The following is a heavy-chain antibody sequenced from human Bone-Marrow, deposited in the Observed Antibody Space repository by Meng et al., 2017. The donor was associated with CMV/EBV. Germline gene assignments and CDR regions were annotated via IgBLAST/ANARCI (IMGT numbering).Heavy chain of an antibody. D-gene: IGHD3-3*01. CDR2: IRNDGSKK. V-gene: IGHV3-30*02. J-gene: IGHJ6*02. CDR3: ARDFRESYYDFWSGYYNYYYGMDV. Sequence: GGSLRLSCAASGFSFSSYGMQWVRQAPGKGLEWVTFIRNDGSKKYYADSVKGRFTISRDNSKNTLYLQMNSLRAEDTAVYYCARDFRESYYDFWSGYYNYYYGMDVWGQGTTVTVSS. CDR1: GFSFSSYG.